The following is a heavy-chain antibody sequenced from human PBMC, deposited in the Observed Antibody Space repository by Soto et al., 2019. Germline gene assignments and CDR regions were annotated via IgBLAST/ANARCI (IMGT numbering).Heavy chain of an antibody. CDR2: INPSDGSS. D-gene: IGHD3-16*01. CDR3: AGGSGSSSGDWFDP. J-gene: IGHJ5*02. Sequence: ASVKVSCKASGNTFRNYYIHWVRQAPGQGLEWMGIINPSDGSSNYAQKFQGRVTMTRDTSTSTVYMELSSLRSDDTAVYYCAGGSGSSSGDWFDPWGQGTLVTV. CDR1: GNTFRNYY. V-gene: IGHV1-46*01.